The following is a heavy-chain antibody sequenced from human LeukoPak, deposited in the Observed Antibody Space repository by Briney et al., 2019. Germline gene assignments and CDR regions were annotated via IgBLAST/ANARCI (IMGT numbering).Heavy chain of an antibody. Sequence: GESLKISCKGSGYSFTSYWIGWLRQMPGKGLEWMGIIYPGDSDTRYSPSFQGQVTISADKSISTAYLQWSSLKASDTAMYYCARILDRPYYYMDVWGKGTTVTVSS. J-gene: IGHJ6*03. V-gene: IGHV5-51*01. D-gene: IGHD3/OR15-3a*01. CDR3: ARILDRPYYYMDV. CDR1: GYSFTSYW. CDR2: IYPGDSDT.